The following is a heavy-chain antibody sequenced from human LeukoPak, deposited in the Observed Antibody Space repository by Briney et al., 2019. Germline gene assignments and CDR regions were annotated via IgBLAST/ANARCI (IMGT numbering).Heavy chain of an antibody. J-gene: IGHJ6*02. CDR3: ARRARWLPPYGMDV. Sequence: SETLSLTCAVYGGSFSGYYWSWIRQPPGKGLEWIGEINHSGSTNYNPSLKSRVTISVDTSKNQFSLKLSSVTAADTAVYYCARRARWLPPYGMDVWGQGTTVTVSS. CDR2: INHSGST. CDR1: GGSFSGYY. V-gene: IGHV4-34*01. D-gene: IGHD5-24*01.